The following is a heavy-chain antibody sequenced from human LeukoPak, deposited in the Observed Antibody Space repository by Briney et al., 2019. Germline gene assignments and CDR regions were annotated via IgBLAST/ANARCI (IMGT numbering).Heavy chain of an antibody. Sequence: ASVKVSCKASGYTLTGYYMHWVRQAPGQGLEWMGWINPNSGGTNYAQKFQGRVTMTRDTSISTAYMELSRLRSDDTAVYYCARDLAAAGTSLGYWGQGTLVTVSS. CDR2: INPNSGGT. CDR3: ARDLAAAGTSLGY. CDR1: GYTLTGYY. V-gene: IGHV1-2*02. D-gene: IGHD6-13*01. J-gene: IGHJ4*02.